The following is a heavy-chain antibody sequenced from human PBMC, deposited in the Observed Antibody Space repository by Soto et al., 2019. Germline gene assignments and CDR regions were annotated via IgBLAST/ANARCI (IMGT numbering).Heavy chain of an antibody. CDR2: ISAYNGNT. Sequence: ASVKVSCKASGYTFTSYGISWVRQAPGQGLEWMGWISAYNGNTNYAQKLQGRVTMTTDTSTSTAYMELRSLRSDDTAVYYCARVWYPAYGDSLGRYMDVWGKGTTVTVSS. CDR1: GYTFTSYG. V-gene: IGHV1-18*01. D-gene: IGHD4-17*01. J-gene: IGHJ6*03. CDR3: ARVWYPAYGDSLGRYMDV.